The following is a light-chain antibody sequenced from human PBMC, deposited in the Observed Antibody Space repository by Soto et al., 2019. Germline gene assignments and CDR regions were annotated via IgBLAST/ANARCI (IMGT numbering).Light chain of an antibody. CDR2: DAS. J-gene: IGKJ3*01. V-gene: IGKV3-11*01. CDR1: QSVSSY. Sequence: EIVLTQSPATLSLSPGERATLSCRASQSVSSYLAWYQQKPGQAPRLLIYDASNRATGIPAMFSGSGSGTDFTLIISSLEPEDFAVYYCQQRSNWRGFTFGPGTKVDIK. CDR3: QQRSNWRGFT.